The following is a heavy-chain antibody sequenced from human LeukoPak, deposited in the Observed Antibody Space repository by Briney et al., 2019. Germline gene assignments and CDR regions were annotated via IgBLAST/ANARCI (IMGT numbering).Heavy chain of an antibody. CDR1: GFTFGDYA. V-gene: IGHV3-49*04. Sequence: GGSLRLSCTASGFTFGDYAMSWVRQAPGKVLEWVGFIRSKPYGGTTEYAASVKGRFTISRDDSKSIAYLQMNSLKTEDTAVYYCSRGQLWLRGEGSGLDYWGQGTLVTVSS. CDR3: SRGQLWLRGEGSGLDY. CDR2: IRSKPYGGTT. D-gene: IGHD5-18*01. J-gene: IGHJ4*02.